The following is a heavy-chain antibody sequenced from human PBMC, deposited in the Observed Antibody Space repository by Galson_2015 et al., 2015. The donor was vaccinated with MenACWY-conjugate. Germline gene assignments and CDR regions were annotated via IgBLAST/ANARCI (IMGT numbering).Heavy chain of an antibody. D-gene: IGHD1-26*01. CDR3: ARDAPVGRLTYDF. CDR2: INSDNGKT. J-gene: IGHJ4*02. Sequence: SVKVSCKASGYSFTAYGISWLRQAPGQGPGWMGWINSDNGKTYYAQNLQGRLTMTTDTSTRTAYMELRSLRSDDTAVYYCARDAPVGRLTYDFWGQGTLVIVSS. V-gene: IGHV1-18*01. CDR1: GYSFTAYG.